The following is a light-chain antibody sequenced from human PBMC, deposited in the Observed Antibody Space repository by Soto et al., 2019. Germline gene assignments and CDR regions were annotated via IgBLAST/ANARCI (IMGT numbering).Light chain of an antibody. CDR1: QSLSSW. CDR2: KAS. Sequence: DIQMTQSPSTLSASVGDRVTITCRASQSLSSWLAWYQQKPGKAPKLLIYKASTLDMGVPSRFSGSGSGTEFTLTISSLQPDDFVTYYCQQSYRTPTFGQGTRLEIK. V-gene: IGKV1-5*03. CDR3: QQSYRTPT. J-gene: IGKJ5*01.